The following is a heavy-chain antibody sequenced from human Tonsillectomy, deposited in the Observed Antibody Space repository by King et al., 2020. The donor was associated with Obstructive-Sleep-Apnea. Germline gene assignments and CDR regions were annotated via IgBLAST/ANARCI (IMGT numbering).Heavy chain of an antibody. D-gene: IGHD4-17*01. Sequence: VQLVESGGGLVQPGGSLRLSCAASGFTFSSYWMHWVRQAPGKGLVWVSRINSDGSSTSYADSVKGRFTISRDNAKNTLYLQMNSLRAEDTAVYYCAREGPRGVTTATYYFDYWGQGTLVTVSS. CDR1: GFTFSSYW. CDR3: AREGPRGVTTATYYFDY. CDR2: INSDGSST. J-gene: IGHJ4*02. V-gene: IGHV3-74*01.